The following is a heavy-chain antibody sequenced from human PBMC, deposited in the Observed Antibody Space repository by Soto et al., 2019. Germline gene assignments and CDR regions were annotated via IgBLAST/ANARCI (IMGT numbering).Heavy chain of an antibody. J-gene: IGHJ4*02. V-gene: IGHV3-53*01. Sequence: GGSLRLSCAASGFTVSSNYMSWVRQALGKGLEWVSVIYSGGSTYYADSVKGRFTISRDNSKNRLYLQMNSRRAEDTAVYYCALGPTDIVATNHSLDYWGQGTLVTVSS. D-gene: IGHD5-12*01. CDR1: GFTVSSNY. CDR2: IYSGGST. CDR3: ALGPTDIVATNHSLDY.